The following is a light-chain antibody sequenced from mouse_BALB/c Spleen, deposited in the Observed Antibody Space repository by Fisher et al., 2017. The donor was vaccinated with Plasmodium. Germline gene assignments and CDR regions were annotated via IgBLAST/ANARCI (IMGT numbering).Light chain of an antibody. CDR1: QDINRY. CDR3: LQYGEFPPT. Sequence: MTQSPSSMYASLGERVTITCKASQDINRYLTWFQQKPGKSPKTLIYRANRLVDGVPSRFSGSGSGKDYSLTISSLEYEDMGIYYCLQYGEFPPTFGGGTTLEIK. J-gene: IGKJ1*01. V-gene: IGKV14-111*01. CDR2: RAN.